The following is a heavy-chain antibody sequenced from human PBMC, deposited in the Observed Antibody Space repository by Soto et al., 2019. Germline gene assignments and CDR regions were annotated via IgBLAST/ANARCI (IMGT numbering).Heavy chain of an antibody. V-gene: IGHV3-23*01. CDR3: ARDNWNGAYYGLDV. D-gene: IGHD1-20*01. J-gene: IGHJ6*02. CDR1: HFAFNIDA. CDR2: MSGSGSSI. Sequence: EAQLLESGGGLVQPGESLTLSCVASHFAFNIDAMTWVRQSPGKGLERFSSMSGSGSSIYYADSVKGRFTITRDKSKKTLYLQMNSLRAEDTAVYWCARDNWNGAYYGLDVWGQGTTVTVS.